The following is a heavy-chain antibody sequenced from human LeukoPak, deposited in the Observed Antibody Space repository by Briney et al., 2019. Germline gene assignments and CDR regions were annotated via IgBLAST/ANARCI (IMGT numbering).Heavy chain of an antibody. CDR3: AADSGSLQPSYYYYYMDV. CDR1: GLTFSSYS. Sequence: PGGSLRLSCAASGLTFSSYSMNWVRQAPGKGLEWVSSISSSSSYIYYADSVKGRFTISRDNAKNSLYLQMNSLRAEDTAVYYCAADSGSLQPSYYYYYMDVWGKGTTVTVSS. D-gene: IGHD1-26*01. J-gene: IGHJ6*03. CDR2: ISSSSSYI. V-gene: IGHV3-21*01.